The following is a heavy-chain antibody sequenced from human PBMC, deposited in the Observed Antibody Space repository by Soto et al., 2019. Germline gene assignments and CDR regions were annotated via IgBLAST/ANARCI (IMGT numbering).Heavy chain of an antibody. CDR2: IYSGGTT. J-gene: IGHJ4*02. V-gene: IGHV3-66*01. D-gene: IGHD3-10*01. CDR3: ARILYASGSYWRYFDY. Sequence: EVQLVESGGGLVQPGGSLRLSCAASGFTVSSNFMSWVRQAPGKGLEWVSVIYSGGTTYYADSVKGRFTISRDNSKNTLYLQMNSLRAEDTAVYYCARILYASGSYWRYFDYWGQGTLVTVSS. CDR1: GFTVSSNF.